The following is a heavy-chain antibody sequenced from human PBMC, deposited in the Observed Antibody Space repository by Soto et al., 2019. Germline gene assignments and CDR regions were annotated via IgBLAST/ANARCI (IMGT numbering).Heavy chain of an antibody. D-gene: IGHD2-21*01. CDR1: GFTFTSYW. CDR2: IRQDGSEK. J-gene: IGHJ4*02. V-gene: IGHV3-7*01. CDR3: ARGGGGGLFEH. Sequence: GGSLRLSCAASGFTFTSYWMGWVRQAPGKGLEWVANIRQDGSEKYYVDSVKGRFTISRDNAKNSLYLQMNSLRAEDTAVYHCARGGGGGLFEHWGQGVLVTVSS.